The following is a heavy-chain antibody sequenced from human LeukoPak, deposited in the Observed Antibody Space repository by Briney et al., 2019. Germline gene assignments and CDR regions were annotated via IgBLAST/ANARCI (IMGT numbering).Heavy chain of an antibody. CDR3: ARGPSGYHNT. D-gene: IGHD5-12*01. J-gene: IGHJ4*02. Sequence: GGSLRLSCAASGFTFNAYSMSWVRQAPGKGLEWVSIISRTSESIFYADSVKGRFTISRDNAKNSLYLQMNGLRAEDTAVYYCARGPSGYHNTGGQGTLVTVSS. V-gene: IGHV3-21*01. CDR1: GFTFNAYS. CDR2: ISRTSESI.